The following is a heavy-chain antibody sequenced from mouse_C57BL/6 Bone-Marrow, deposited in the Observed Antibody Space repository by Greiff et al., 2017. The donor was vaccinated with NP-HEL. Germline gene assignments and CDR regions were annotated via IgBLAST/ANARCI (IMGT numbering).Heavy chain of an antibody. CDR2: ISGGGGNT. V-gene: IGHV5-9*01. J-gene: IGHJ3*01. CDR1: GFTFSSYT. CDR3: ATTFAY. Sequence: DVQLQESGGGLVKPGGSLKLSCAASGFTFSSYTMSWVRQTPEKRLEWVATISGGGGNTYYPDSVKGRFTISRDNAKNTLYLQMSSLRSEDTALYYCATTFAYWGQGTLVTVSA.